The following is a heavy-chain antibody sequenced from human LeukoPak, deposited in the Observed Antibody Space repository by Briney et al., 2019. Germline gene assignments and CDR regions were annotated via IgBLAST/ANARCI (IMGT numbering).Heavy chain of an antibody. V-gene: IGHV3-64*01. J-gene: IGHJ4*02. D-gene: IGHD2-15*01. CDR1: GFIFSNYA. CDR3: ARDGGGSPDC. Sequence: GGSLRLSCAASGFIFSNYAMHWVRQAPGKGLEYVSAISDNGGSTFYANSVKDRFTISRDNSKNTLSLQMGSLTAEDMAVYYCARDGGGSPDCWGQGTLVTVSS. CDR2: ISDNGGST.